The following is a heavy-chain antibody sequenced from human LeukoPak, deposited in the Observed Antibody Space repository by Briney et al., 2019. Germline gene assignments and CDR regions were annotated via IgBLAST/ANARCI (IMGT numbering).Heavy chain of an antibody. CDR3: TTGHYDILTAPVVDY. Sequence: PGGSLRLSCAASGFTFSNAWMSWVRQAPGKGLEWVGRIKSKTDGGTTDYAAPVKGRFTISRDDSKNTLYLQMNSLKTEDTAVYYCTTGHYDILTAPVVDYWGQGTLVTVSS. J-gene: IGHJ4*02. D-gene: IGHD3-9*01. CDR1: GFTFSNAW. CDR2: IKSKTDGGTT. V-gene: IGHV3-15*01.